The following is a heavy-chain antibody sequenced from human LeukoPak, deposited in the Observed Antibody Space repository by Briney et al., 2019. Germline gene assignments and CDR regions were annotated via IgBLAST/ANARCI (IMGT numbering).Heavy chain of an antibody. CDR3: ARQLVEYYDFWSGQENAFDI. CDR1: GYSISSGYY. V-gene: IGHV4-38-2*01. CDR2: IYHSGST. D-gene: IGHD3-3*01. J-gene: IGHJ3*02. Sequence: KPSETLSLTCAVSGYSISSGYYWGWIRQPPGKGLEWIGSIYHSGSTYYNPSLKSQVTISVDTSKNQFSLKLSSVTAADTAVYYCARQLVEYYDFWSGQENAFDIWGQGTMVTVSS.